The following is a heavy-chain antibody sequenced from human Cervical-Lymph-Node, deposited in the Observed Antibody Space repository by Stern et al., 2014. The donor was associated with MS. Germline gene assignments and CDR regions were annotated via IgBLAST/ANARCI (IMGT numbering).Heavy chain of an antibody. V-gene: IGHV1-2*02. CDR1: GYTFTGYY. J-gene: IGHJ3*02. CDR3: ARPPKPLMYYSETRDAFEI. CDR2: VNPSTGDT. D-gene: IGHD3-10*01. Sequence: VQLVQSGAEVKKPGASVKVSCKASGYTFTGYYIHWVRQAPGQGLEWMGWVNPSTGDTKSPQNFQGRITMSRDTSISTAYLELSSLTSDDTAVYYCARPPKPLMYYSETRDAFEIWGQGTPVTVSS.